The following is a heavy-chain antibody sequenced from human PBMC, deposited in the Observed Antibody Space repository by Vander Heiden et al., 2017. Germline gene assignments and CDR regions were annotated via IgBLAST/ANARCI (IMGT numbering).Heavy chain of an antibody. CDR2: INHMGTT. Sequence: QVQLHESGPALGKPSRTLSLTCTVSAGSIINYYWSWIRPSPGKGLEWIGYINHMGTTESNPSLKSRVTISVDTPKNQCSLKLSSVTVAETAVYYCTRDRRDGYNYVEYWGQGTLVTVSS. CDR1: AGSIINYY. CDR3: TRDRRDGYNYVEY. J-gene: IGHJ4*02. V-gene: IGHV4-59*01. D-gene: IGHD5-12*01.